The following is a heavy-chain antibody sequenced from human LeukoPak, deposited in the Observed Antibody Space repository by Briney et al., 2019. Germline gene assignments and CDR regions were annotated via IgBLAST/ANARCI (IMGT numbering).Heavy chain of an antibody. CDR1: GFTFSSYA. J-gene: IGHJ4*02. V-gene: IGHV3-23*01. Sequence: PGGSLRLSCAASGFTFSSYAMNWVRQAPGKGLEWVSAISGSGGSTYYADSVKGRFTISRDNSKNTLYLQMNSLRAEDTAVYYCAKSRTYCSSTSCYVLDYWGQGTLVTVSS. D-gene: IGHD2-2*01. CDR3: AKSRTYCSSTSCYVLDY. CDR2: ISGSGGST.